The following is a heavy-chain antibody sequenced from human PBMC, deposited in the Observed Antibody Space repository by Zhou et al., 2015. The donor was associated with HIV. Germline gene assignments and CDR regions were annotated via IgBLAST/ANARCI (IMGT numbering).Heavy chain of an antibody. D-gene: IGHD6-13*01. J-gene: IGHJ4*02. V-gene: IGHV1-69*01. CDR2: IIPIFGTA. CDR1: GGTFSSYA. CDR3: ATDGTLSSSSYFDY. Sequence: QVVLIQSGAEVRRPGSSVKVSCKASGGTFSSYAISWVRQAPGQGLEWMGGIIPIFGTANYAQKFQGRVTITADESTSTAYMELSSLRSEDTAVYYCATDGTLSSSSYFDYWGQGTLVTVSS.